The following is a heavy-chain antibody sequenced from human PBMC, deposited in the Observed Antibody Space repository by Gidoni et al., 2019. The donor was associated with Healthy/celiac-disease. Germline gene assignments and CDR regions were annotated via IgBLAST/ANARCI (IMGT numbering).Heavy chain of an antibody. Sequence: EVQLVESGGGLVQPGRSLRLSCAASGFTFDAYAMDWVRQAPGQGLELVSGMRWNSGSIGYADSVKGRFTISRDNAKNSLYLQMNSLRAEDTALYYCAKGGDYYDSSGYYVHWGQGTLVTVSS. CDR1: GFTFDAYA. V-gene: IGHV3-9*01. CDR2: MRWNSGSI. CDR3: AKGGDYYDSSGYYVH. D-gene: IGHD3-22*01. J-gene: IGHJ1*01.